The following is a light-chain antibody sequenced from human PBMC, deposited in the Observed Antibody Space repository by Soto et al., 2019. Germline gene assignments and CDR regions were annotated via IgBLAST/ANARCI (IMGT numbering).Light chain of an antibody. J-gene: IGLJ1*01. CDR2: GNS. CDR1: SSNIGAGYD. Sequence: QSVLTQPPSVSGAPGQRVTISCTGSSSNIGAGYDVHGYQQLPGTAPKRLIYGNSNRPSGVPDRFSGSKSGTSASLAITGLQAEDEADYYCQSYDSSLSSYVFGTGTKVTVL. V-gene: IGLV1-40*01. CDR3: QSYDSSLSSYV.